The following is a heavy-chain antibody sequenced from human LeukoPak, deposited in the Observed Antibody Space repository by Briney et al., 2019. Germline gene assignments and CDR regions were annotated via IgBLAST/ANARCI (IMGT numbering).Heavy chain of an antibody. D-gene: IGHD6-13*01. V-gene: IGHV3-21*01. Sequence: PGGSLRLSCAASGFTFSSYSMNWVRQAPGKGLEWVSSISSSSSYIYYADSVKGRFTISRDNAKNSLYLQMNSLRAEDTAVYYCARDHVAAAGIFWFDLWGQGTLVTVSS. CDR1: GFTFSSYS. J-gene: IGHJ5*02. CDR2: ISSSSSYI. CDR3: ARDHVAAAGIFWFDL.